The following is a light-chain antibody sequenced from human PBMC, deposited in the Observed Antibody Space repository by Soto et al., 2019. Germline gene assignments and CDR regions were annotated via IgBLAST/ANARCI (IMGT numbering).Light chain of an antibody. V-gene: IGKV3-20*01. CDR1: QSVGSNY. CDR2: GAS. CDR3: HQYGSSPLA. J-gene: IGKJ3*01. Sequence: EIVLTQSPGTLSLSPGEGATLSCRASQSVGSNYLAWYQQKPGQAPSLLIYGASTRATGIPDRFSGSGSGTDFALTISSLQPDDFAVYYCHQYGSSPLAFGRGTIVDIK.